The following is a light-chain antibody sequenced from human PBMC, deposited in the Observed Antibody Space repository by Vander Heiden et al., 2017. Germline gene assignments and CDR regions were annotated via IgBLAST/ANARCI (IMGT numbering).Light chain of an antibody. J-gene: IGKJ1*01. CDR3: QQYYSYPRM. CDR1: QGISSY. V-gene: IGKV1-8*01. CDR2: AAS. Sequence: AIRMTQSPSSFSASTGDRVTITCRASQGISSYLAWYQQKPGKAPKLLIYAASTLQSGVPSRFSGSGSGTDFTLTISCLQSEDFATYYCQQYYSYPRMFGQGTKVEIK.